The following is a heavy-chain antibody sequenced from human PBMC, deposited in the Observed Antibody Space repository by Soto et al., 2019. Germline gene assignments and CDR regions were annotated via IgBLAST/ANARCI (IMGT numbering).Heavy chain of an antibody. CDR2: IYYSGST. V-gene: IGHV4-59*01. CDR1: GVSISSYY. Sequence: SETLSLTCTVSGVSISSYYWSWIRQPPGKGLEWIGYIYYSGSTNYNPSLKSRVTISVDTSKNQFSLKLSSVTAADTAVYYCAGGVFSRPHPSYNFLPVYLGDVFDMWGQGKMVTVSS. J-gene: IGHJ3*02. D-gene: IGHD3-3*01. CDR3: AGGVFSRPHPSYNFLPVYLGDVFDM.